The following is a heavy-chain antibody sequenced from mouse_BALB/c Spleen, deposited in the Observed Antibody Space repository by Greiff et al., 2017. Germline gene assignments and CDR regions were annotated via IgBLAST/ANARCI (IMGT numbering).Heavy chain of an antibody. J-gene: IGHJ3*01. D-gene: IGHD1-1*01. CDR3: ARGHGSRPGLFAY. CDR1: GFTFSSYA. Sequence: EVKLMESGGGLVKPGGSLKLSCAASGFTFSSYAMSWVRQTPEKRLEWVASISSGGSTYYPDSVKGRFTISRDNARNILYLQMSSLRSEDTAMYYCARGHGSRPGLFAYWGQGTLVTVSA. V-gene: IGHV5-6-5*01. CDR2: ISSGGST.